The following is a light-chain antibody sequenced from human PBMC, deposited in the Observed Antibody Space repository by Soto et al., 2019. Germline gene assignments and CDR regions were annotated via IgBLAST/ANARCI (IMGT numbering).Light chain of an antibody. CDR3: LVYYDGVWV. V-gene: IGLV7-43*01. CDR2: STS. Sequence: QAVVTQEPSLTVSPGGTVTLTCASSTGAVTSGYYTNWFQQKPEQAPRALIYSTSNEHSWTPARFSGSLLGDKAALTLSGVQPEDEADYYCLVYYDGVWVFGGGTKLTVL. J-gene: IGLJ3*02. CDR1: TGAVTSGYY.